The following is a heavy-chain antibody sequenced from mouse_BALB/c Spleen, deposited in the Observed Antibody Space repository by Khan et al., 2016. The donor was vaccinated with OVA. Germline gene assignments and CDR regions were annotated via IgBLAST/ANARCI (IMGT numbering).Heavy chain of an antibody. CDR3: ARIYGSDFDY. D-gene: IGHD1-1*01. Sequence: VQLQRSGPELVKPGASVKISCKASGYSFTGYFMNWVMQSHGKSLEWIGRINPHIGETFYNQKFKGKATLTVDESSSTAHIELRSLASEDSAVYYCARIYGSDFDYWGQGTTLTVSS. V-gene: IGHV1-20*02. CDR1: GYSFTGYF. J-gene: IGHJ2*01. CDR2: INPHIGET.